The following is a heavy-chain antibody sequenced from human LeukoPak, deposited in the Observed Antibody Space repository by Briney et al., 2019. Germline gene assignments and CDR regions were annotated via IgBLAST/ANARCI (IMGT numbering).Heavy chain of an antibody. Sequence: GGSLRLSCAASGFVFNKYWMSWVRQAPGKGLEWMGGFDPEDGETIYAQKFQGRVTMTEDTSTDTAYMELSSLRSEDTAVYYCATEVRYSYGYLDYWGQGTLVTVSS. J-gene: IGHJ4*02. CDR2: FDPEDGET. CDR1: GFVFNKYW. CDR3: ATEVRYSYGYLDY. D-gene: IGHD5-18*01. V-gene: IGHV1-24*01.